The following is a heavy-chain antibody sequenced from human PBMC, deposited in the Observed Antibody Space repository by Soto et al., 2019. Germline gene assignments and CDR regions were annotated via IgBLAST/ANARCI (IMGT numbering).Heavy chain of an antibody. J-gene: IGHJ4*02. CDR1: GHILTNYH. Sequence: GASVKVSCKASGHILTNYHMHWVRQAPGQGLDWLGLINPSGGTTVYAQKFQGRVSMARDTSTSTVYMELTSLRSEDTAMYFCARDQGGGYERYLDSWGQGTLVTVS. D-gene: IGHD1-26*01. CDR2: INPSGGTT. V-gene: IGHV1-46*01. CDR3: ARDQGGGYERYLDS.